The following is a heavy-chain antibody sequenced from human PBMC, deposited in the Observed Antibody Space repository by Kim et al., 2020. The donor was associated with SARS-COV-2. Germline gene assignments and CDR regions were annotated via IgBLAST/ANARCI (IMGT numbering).Heavy chain of an antibody. J-gene: IGHJ3*02. V-gene: IGHV4-39*01. CDR2: IYYSGST. CDR1: GGSISSSSYY. CDR3: ARHLGGKNAFDI. Sequence: SETLSLTCTVSGGSISSSSYYWGWIRQPPGKGLEWIGSIYYSGSTYYNPSLKSRVTISVDTSKNQFSLKLSSVTAADTAVYYCARHLGGKNAFDIWGQGT. D-gene: IGHD3-16*01.